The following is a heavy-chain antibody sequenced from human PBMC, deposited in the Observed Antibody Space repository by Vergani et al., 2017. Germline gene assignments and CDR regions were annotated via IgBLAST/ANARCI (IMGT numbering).Heavy chain of an antibody. V-gene: IGHV4-34*01. J-gene: IGHJ6*02. CDR3: ARWGAAPLYYYGIDV. Sequence: QVQLQQWGAGLLKPSETLSLTCAVSGGSFSGYYWSWIRQPPGKGLEWIGEINHSGSTNYNPSLKSRVTISRDNAKNSLYLQMNSLRAEDTAVYYCARWGAAPLYYYGIDVWGQGTTVTVSS. CDR2: INHSGST. D-gene: IGHD6-13*01. CDR1: GGSFSGYY.